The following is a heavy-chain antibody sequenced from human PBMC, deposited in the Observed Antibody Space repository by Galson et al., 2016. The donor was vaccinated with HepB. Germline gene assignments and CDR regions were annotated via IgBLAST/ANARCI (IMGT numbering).Heavy chain of an antibody. D-gene: IGHD1-26*01. CDR3: AHYGATYRRGTASYYFDY. CDR1: GFSLSTSGVG. V-gene: IGHV2-5*02. J-gene: IGHJ4*02. CDR2: IYWDDDK. Sequence: PALVKPTQTLTLTCTFSGFSLSTSGVGVGWIRQPPGKALEWLALIYWDDDKRYSPSLKSRPTITKDSSKNQVVLTMTNMDPVDTATYYCAHYGATYRRGTASYYFDYWGQGTLVTVSS.